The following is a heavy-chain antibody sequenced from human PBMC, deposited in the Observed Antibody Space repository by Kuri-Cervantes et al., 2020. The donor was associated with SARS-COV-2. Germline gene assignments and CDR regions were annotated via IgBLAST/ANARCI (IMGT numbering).Heavy chain of an antibody. CDR3: ARTPQGVWFDP. CDR2: IFSNDEK. J-gene: IGHJ5*02. Sequence: SGPTLVKPTETLTLTCTVSGFPLSNARMGVTWIRQPPGKALEWLAHIFSNDEKSLSTSLSNRLTISKDACKSQVVLTMTNMDPVDTATYYCARTPQGVWFDPWGQGTLVTVSS. CDR1: GFPLSNARMG. V-gene: IGHV2-26*01.